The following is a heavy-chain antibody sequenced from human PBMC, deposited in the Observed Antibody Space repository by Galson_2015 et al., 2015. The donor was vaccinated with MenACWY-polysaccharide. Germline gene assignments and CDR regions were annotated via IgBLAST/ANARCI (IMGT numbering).Heavy chain of an antibody. D-gene: IGHD2-2*01. CDR3: ARDRVVLTPAAIRHNWFDP. J-gene: IGHJ5*02. CDR1: GGSISSYY. V-gene: IGHV4-4*07. Sequence: SETLSLTCTVSGGSISSYYWSWIRQPAGKGLEWIGRIYTSGNANYNPSLKSRVTMSVDMSKNQFYLKLTSVTAADTALYFCARDRVVLTPAAIRHNWFDPWGQGTLVTVSS. CDR2: IYTSGNA.